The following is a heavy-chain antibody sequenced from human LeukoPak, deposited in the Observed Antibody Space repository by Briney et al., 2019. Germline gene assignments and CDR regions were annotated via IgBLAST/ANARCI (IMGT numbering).Heavy chain of an antibody. CDR2: ISYDGSNK. Sequence: GGSLRLSCAASGFTFSSYSMNWVRQAPGKGLEWVAVISYDGSNKYYADSVKGRFTISRDNSKNTLYLQMNSLRAEDTAVYYCARSPDYDFFNWFDPWGQGTLVTVSS. J-gene: IGHJ5*02. CDR3: ARSPDYDFFNWFDP. V-gene: IGHV3-30*03. D-gene: IGHD3-3*01. CDR1: GFTFSSYS.